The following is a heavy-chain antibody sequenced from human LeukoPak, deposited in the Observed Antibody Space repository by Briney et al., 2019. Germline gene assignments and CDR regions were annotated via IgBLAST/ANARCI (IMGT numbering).Heavy chain of an antibody. CDR3: AKDLKRYCSSTSCYPFDY. CDR2: ISGSGGST. D-gene: IGHD2-2*01. J-gene: IGHJ4*02. CDR1: GFTFSSYA. V-gene: IGHV3-23*01. Sequence: GGSLRLSCAASGFTFSSYAMSWVRQAPGKGLEWVSAISGSGGSTYYADSVKGRFTISRDNSKNTLYLQMSSLRAEDTAVYYCAKDLKRYCSSTSCYPFDYWGQGTLVTVSS.